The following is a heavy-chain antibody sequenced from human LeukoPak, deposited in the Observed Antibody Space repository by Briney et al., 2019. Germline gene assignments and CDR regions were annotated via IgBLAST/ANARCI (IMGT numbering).Heavy chain of an antibody. J-gene: IGHJ6*02. CDR2: IYHSGST. Sequence: KASETLSLTCTVSGGSISNYYWSWIRQPPGKGLEWIGYIYHSGSTYYNPSLKSRVTISVDRSKNQFSLKLSSVTAADTAVYYCARPAPTYYYGMDVWGQGTTVTVSS. CDR3: ARPAPTYYYGMDV. V-gene: IGHV4-59*12. CDR1: GGSISNYY.